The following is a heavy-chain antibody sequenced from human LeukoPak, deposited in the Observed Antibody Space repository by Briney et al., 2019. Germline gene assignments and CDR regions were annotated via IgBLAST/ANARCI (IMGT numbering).Heavy chain of an antibody. D-gene: IGHD3-3*01. J-gene: IGHJ6*03. CDR2: IYHSGST. V-gene: IGHV4-38-2*02. CDR1: GYSISSGYY. Sequence: SETLSLTCTVSGYSISSGYYWGWIRQPPGKGLEWIGSIYHSGSTYYNPSLKSRVTISVDTSKNQFSLKLSSVTAADTAVYYCARGGYHGLWSDSTEYYYMDVWGKGTTVTVSS. CDR3: ARGGYHGLWSDSTEYYYMDV.